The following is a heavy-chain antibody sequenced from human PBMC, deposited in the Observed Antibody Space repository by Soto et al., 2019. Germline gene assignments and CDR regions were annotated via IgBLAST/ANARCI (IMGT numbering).Heavy chain of an antibody. CDR3: ATDIGVNQSYVFDY. D-gene: IGHD2-8*01. CDR1: GFTFSTYA. CDR2: ISASGGST. V-gene: IGHV3-23*01. J-gene: IGHJ4*02. Sequence: GGSLRLSCAASGFTFSTYAMSWVRQAPGKGLEWVSAISASGGSTYYADSVKGRFSISRDNSKNTLYLQMNSLRAEDTAVYYCATDIGVNQSYVFDYWGQGTLVTVSS.